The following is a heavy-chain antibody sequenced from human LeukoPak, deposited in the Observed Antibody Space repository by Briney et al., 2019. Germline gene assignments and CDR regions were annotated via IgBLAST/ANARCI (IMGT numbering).Heavy chain of an antibody. V-gene: IGHV1-2*02. CDR1: GYTFTGYY. CDR3: ARVRVATIKIIDAFDI. D-gene: IGHD5-12*01. Sequence: ASVKVSCKASGYTFTGYYMHWVRQAPGQGLEWMGWINPNSGGTNYAQKFQGRVTMTRDTSISTAYMELSRLRSDDTAVYYCARVRVATIKIIDAFDIWGQGTMVTVSS. CDR2: INPNSGGT. J-gene: IGHJ3*02.